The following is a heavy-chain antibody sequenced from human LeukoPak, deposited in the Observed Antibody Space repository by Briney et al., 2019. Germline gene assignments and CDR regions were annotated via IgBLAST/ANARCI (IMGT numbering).Heavy chain of an antibody. CDR3: ARVGVTGGPQIDY. CDR1: GGSVSSGSYY. CDR2: IYYSGST. J-gene: IGHJ4*02. V-gene: IGHV4-61*01. Sequence: SETLSLTCTVSGGSVSSGSYYWSWIRQPPGKGLEWIGYIYYSGSTNYNPSLKSRVTISVDTSKNQFSLKLSSVTAADTAVYYCARVGVTGGPQIDYWGQGTLVTVSS. D-gene: IGHD2-21*02.